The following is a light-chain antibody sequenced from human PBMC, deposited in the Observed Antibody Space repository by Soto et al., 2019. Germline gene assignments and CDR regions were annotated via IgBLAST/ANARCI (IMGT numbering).Light chain of an antibody. CDR2: AAS. Sequence: DIQMTQSPSSLSASVGDTVTITCRPSQGITNYLTWFQLKPGKAPKSLIYAASNLQSGLPSKFSGRGFGTDFTLTISNLQPEDFATYYCQQYYRSPFTFGPGTTVD. J-gene: IGKJ3*01. CDR1: QGITNY. V-gene: IGKV1-16*02. CDR3: QQYYRSPFT.